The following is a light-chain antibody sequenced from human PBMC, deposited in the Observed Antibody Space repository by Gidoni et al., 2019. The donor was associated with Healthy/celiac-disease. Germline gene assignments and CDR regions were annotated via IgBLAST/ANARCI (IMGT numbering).Light chain of an antibody. CDR1: SSDVGGYNY. CDR3: SSYTSSSTLV. Sequence: QSALTQPASVSGSPGQSITISCTGTSSDVGGYNYVSWYQQHPGKDPKLMIYEVSNRPSGVSNRFSGSKSGNTASRTISGLQAEDEADYYGSSYTSSSTLVFGGGTKLTVI. J-gene: IGLJ2*01. CDR2: EVS. V-gene: IGLV2-14*01.